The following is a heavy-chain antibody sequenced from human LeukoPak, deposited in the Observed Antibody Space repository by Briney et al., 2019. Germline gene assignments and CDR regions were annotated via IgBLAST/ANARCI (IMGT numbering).Heavy chain of an antibody. CDR3: ANVAKGRYFFYYMDV. V-gene: IGHV1-18*01. CDR2: ISSDNGNT. CDR1: GYTDNRFG. Sequence: ASVKVSCKTSGYTDNRFGIAWVRQAPGQGLEWIGWISSDNGNTQYADKLQGRVSMTTDRSTNTAYMEVRSLRSDDTAVYFCANVAKGRYFFYYMDVWGKGITVTVSS. J-gene: IGHJ6*03.